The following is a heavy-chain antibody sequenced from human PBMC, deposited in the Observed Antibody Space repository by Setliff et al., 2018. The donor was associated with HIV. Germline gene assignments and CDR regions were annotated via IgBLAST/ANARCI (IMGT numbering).Heavy chain of an antibody. CDR1: GGSISSSSFY. CDR2: LYYSGST. D-gene: IGHD3-3*01. V-gene: IGHV4-39*01. CDR3: ACRYYDLWSNYYTGIPY. J-gene: IGHJ4*02. Sequence: PSETLSLTCTVSGGSISSSSFYWGWIRQPPGKGLEWVGTLYYSGSTFFNPSLKSRVTISVDTSRNQFSLKLTSMTAADTSVYYCACRYYDLWSNYYTGIPYWGQGTLVTVSS.